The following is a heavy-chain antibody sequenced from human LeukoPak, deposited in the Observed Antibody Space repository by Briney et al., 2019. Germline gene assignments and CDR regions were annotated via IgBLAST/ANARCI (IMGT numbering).Heavy chain of an antibody. CDR2: ISYDGSNK. CDR3: ARYDTAMAAFDI. J-gene: IGHJ3*02. V-gene: IGHV3-30*03. CDR1: GFTFSSYG. Sequence: GGSLRLSCAASGFTFSSYGMHWVRQAPGKGLEWVAVISYDGSNKYYADSVKGRFTISRDNSKNTLYLQMNSLRAEDTAVYYCARYDTAMAAFDIWGQGTMVTVSS. D-gene: IGHD5-18*01.